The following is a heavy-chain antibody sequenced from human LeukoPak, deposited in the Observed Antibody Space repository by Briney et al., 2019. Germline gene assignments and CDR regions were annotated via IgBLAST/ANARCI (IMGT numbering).Heavy chain of an antibody. CDR2: VGGRGTNT. J-gene: IGHJ3*02. D-gene: IGHD2-15*01. CDR3: ARSGGTDAFDI. Sequence: GGSLRLSCSGSGFTFSSYAMIWVRQVPGKGLEWVSAVGGRGTNTFYADSVKGRFTISRDNAKNSLYLQMNSLRAEDTAVYYCARSGGTDAFDIWGQGTMVTVSS. V-gene: IGHV3-21*01. CDR1: GFTFSSYA.